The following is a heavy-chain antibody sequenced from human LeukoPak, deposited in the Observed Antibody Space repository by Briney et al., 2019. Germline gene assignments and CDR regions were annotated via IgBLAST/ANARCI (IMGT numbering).Heavy chain of an antibody. V-gene: IGHV1-46*01. Sequence: GAPVKVSCKGLGKTLPSYLMPGGGKAPGQGLEWMGIINPSGGSISYAQKFQGRVTMTRDTSTSTVYMELSSLRSEDTAVYYCAREEYGEEVGGMSGNFQHWGQGTLVTVSS. D-gene: IGHD1-26*01. J-gene: IGHJ1*01. CDR2: INPSGGSI. CDR3: AREEYGEEVGGMSGNFQH. CDR1: GKTLPSYL.